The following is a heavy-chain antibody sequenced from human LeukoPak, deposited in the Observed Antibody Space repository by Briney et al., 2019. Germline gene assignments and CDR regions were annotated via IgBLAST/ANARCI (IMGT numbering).Heavy chain of an antibody. D-gene: IGHD3-10*01. Sequence: PGGSLRLSCAASGFPFSSHGMHWVRQAPGKGLEWVSYISYEGSIKQYADSVKGRFTISRDNSKNTPYLEMNSMRVEDTAVYHCTNKDYDASGSYAFDIWGQGTMVTVSS. CDR3: TNKDYDASGSYAFDI. CDR1: GFPFSSHG. CDR2: ISYEGSIK. J-gene: IGHJ3*02. V-gene: IGHV3-30*02.